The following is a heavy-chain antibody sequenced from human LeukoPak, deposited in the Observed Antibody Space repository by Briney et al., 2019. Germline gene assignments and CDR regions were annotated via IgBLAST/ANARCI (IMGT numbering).Heavy chain of an antibody. V-gene: IGHV4-30-4*07. CDR2: IYYSGST. CDR1: GGSISSGGYS. J-gene: IGHJ6*03. Sequence: PSETLTLTCAVSGGSISSGGYSWSWIRQPPGNGLEWIGYIYYSGSTYYNPSLKSRAIISVDTTNKQYSLKLSSVTAADTAVYSCARGKNTYYYYMDVWGKGTTVTVS. CDR3: ARGKNTYYYYMDV.